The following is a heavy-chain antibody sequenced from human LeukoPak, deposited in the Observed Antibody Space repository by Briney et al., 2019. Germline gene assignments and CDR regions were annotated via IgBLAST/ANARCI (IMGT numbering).Heavy chain of an antibody. CDR2: IIPIFGTA. CDR1: GGTFSSYA. V-gene: IGHV1-69*05. CDR3: ARFKSPYDFWSGYYTRHAYYMDV. J-gene: IGHJ6*03. D-gene: IGHD3-3*01. Sequence: RASVTVSCKASGGTFSSYAISWVRQAPGQGLEWMGGIIPIFGTANYAQKFQGRVTITTDESTSTAYMELSSLRSKDTAVYYCARFKSPYDFWSGYYTRHAYYMDVWGKGTTVTVSS.